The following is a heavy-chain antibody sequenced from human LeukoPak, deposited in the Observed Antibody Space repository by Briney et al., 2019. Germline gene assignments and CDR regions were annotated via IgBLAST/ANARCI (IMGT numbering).Heavy chain of an antibody. V-gene: IGHV1-69*04. J-gene: IGHJ5*02. CDR3: ARGEGIAVAVDWFDP. CDR2: IIPILGIA. D-gene: IGHD6-19*01. Sequence: IIPILGIANYAQKFQGRVTITADKSTSTAYMELSSLRSEDTAVYYCARGEGIAVAVDWFDPWGQGTLVTVSS.